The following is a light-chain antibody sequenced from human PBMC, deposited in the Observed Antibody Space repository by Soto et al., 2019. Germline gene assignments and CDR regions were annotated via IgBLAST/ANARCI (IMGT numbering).Light chain of an antibody. Sequence: QSVLTQPASVSGAAGQAITISCTGTSSDVGGYNYVSWYQQHPGKAPKLMIYDVSNRPSGVSNRFSGSKSGNTASLTISGLQAEDEADYYCSSYTSSSTYWVFGGGTKLTVL. CDR2: DVS. CDR3: SSYTSSSTYWV. V-gene: IGLV2-14*01. J-gene: IGLJ3*02. CDR1: SSDVGGYNY.